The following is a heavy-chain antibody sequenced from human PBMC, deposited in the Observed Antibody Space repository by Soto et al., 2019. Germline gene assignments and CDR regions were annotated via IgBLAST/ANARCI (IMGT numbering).Heavy chain of an antibody. D-gene: IGHD3-10*01. CDR2: ISYSGNT. J-gene: IGHJ4*01. CDR3: ARGGDSAGSGICTFDY. V-gene: IGHV4-30-4*01. Sequence: SETLSLTCTVSGASLSRGGYYWSWIRQPPGKGLELIGYISYSGNTFYNPSLKSRLTISLDTSTNQFSLKLNSVTAADTAVYYCARGGDSAGSGICTFDYWGHGTLVTVS. CDR1: GASLSRGGYY.